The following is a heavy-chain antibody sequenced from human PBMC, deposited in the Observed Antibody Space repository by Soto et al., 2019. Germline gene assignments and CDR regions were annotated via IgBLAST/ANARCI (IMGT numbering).Heavy chain of an antibody. D-gene: IGHD3-3*01. V-gene: IGHV3-23*04. Sequence: EVQLVESGGGSVQPGESLRLSCAGSGFTFSSYVMNWVRQAPGKGLEWVSGISGSGGSTYYADSVQGRFSISRDNSKNTLFLQMNSLRVEDTAIYYCANAPGVDCRGRGYWGQGTLVIVSS. J-gene: IGHJ4*02. CDR1: GFTFSSYV. CDR3: ANAPGVDCRGRGY. CDR2: ISGSGGST.